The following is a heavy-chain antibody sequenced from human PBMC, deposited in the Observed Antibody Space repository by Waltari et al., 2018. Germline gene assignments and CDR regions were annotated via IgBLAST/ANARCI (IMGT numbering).Heavy chain of an antibody. CDR1: GGSISGFY. Sequence: QVQLQESGPSLLKPSETLSLICTVSGGSISGFYWSWVRQPPGKGLDWIGYIYYTGSTNFNPSLKSRVTLSVDTSKSQFSLKLSSVTAADTAFSYCARGGGGDWEWFDPWGQGTLVTVSS. CDR2: IYYTGST. CDR3: ARGGGGDWEWFDP. D-gene: IGHD2-21*02. J-gene: IGHJ5*02. V-gene: IGHV4-59*01.